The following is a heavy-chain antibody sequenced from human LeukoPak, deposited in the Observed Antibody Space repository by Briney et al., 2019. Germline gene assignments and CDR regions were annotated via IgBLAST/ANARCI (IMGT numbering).Heavy chain of an antibody. CDR1: GGSISTYY. D-gene: IGHD6-19*01. CDR3: AKAVAGTRDY. V-gene: IGHV4-4*07. Sequence: PSETLSLTCTVSGGSISTYYWSWIRQPAGKGLEWIGRMYTSGNTNYNPSLKSRVTMSVDTSKKQFSLRLSSVTAADTAVYYCAKAVAGTRDYWGQGTLVTVSS. J-gene: IGHJ4*02. CDR2: MYTSGNT.